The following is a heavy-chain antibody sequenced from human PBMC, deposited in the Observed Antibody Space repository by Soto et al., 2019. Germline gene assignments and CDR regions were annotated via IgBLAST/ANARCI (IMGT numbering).Heavy chain of an antibody. CDR3: AKDEGRCYYYYGMDV. CDR1: GFTFSSYG. CDR2: ISYDGSNK. Sequence: GGSLRLSCAASGFTFSSYGMQWVRQAPGKGLEWVAVISYDGSNKYYADSVKGRFTISRDNSKNTLYLQMNSLRAEDTAVYYCAKDEGRCYYYYGMDVWGQGTTVTVSS. J-gene: IGHJ6*02. V-gene: IGHV3-30*18. D-gene: IGHD1-26*01.